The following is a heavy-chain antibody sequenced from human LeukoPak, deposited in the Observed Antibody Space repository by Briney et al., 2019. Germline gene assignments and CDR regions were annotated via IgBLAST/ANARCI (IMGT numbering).Heavy chain of an antibody. Sequence: GASVKVSCKASGYTFTSYYMHWVRQAPGQGLEWMGIINPSGGSTSYAQKFQGRVTMTRDTSTSTVYMQLRSLRSEDTAVYYRARAFRRVVAPSGWFDPWGQGTLVTVSS. J-gene: IGHJ5*02. D-gene: IGHD2-15*01. V-gene: IGHV1-46*01. CDR1: GYTFTSYY. CDR3: ARAFRRVVAPSGWFDP. CDR2: INPSGGST.